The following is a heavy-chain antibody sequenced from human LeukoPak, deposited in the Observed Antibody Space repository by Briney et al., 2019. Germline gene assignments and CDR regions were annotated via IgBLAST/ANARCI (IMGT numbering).Heavy chain of an antibody. J-gene: IGHJ4*02. CDR3: AKDPTDFDSSGQTYFDY. CDR2: ISGSGGST. Sequence: PGGSLRLSCAASGFTFSSCAMSWVRQAPGKGLERVSAISGSGGSTYYADSVKGRFTISRDNSKNTLYLQMNSLRAEDTAVYYCAKDPTDFDSSGQTYFDYWGQGTLVTVSS. CDR1: GFTFSSCA. V-gene: IGHV3-23*01. D-gene: IGHD3-22*01.